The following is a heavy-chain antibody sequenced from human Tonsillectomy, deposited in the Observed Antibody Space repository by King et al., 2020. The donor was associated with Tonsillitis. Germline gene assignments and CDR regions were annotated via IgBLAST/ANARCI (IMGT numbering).Heavy chain of an antibody. Sequence: EVQLVQSGAEVKKPGESLRISCKGSGYSLTSYWINWVRQMPGKGLEWMGRIDPSDSYTNYSPSFQGHVTISADKSISTAYLQWSSLKASDTAMYYCATRYYYDSSGPDINYYYYMDVWGKGTTVTVSS. CDR1: GYSLTSYW. D-gene: IGHD3-22*01. CDR3: ATRYYYDSSGPDINYYYYMDV. J-gene: IGHJ6*03. V-gene: IGHV5-10-1*03. CDR2: IDPSDSYT.